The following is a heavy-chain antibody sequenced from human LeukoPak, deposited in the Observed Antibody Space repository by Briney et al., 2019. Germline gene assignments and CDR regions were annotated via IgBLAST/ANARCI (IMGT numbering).Heavy chain of an antibody. CDR2: ISAYNGNT. D-gene: IGHD3-10*01. CDR3: AREITMVRGVPLYYFDY. J-gene: IGHJ4*02. V-gene: IGHV1-18*04. Sequence: GASVKVSCKASGYTFTSYGISWVRQAPGQGLEWMGWISAYNGNTNYAQKLQGRVTMTTDTSTSTAYMELRSLRSDDTAVYYCAREITMVRGVPLYYFDYWGQGTLVTVSS. CDR1: GYTFTSYG.